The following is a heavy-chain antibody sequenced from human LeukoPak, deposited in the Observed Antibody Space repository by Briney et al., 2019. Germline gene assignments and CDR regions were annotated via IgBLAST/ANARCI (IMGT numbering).Heavy chain of an antibody. Sequence: SETLSLTCTVSGASIKGSYWSWVRQPAGRGLEWIGRIYSSGSVNYNASLKSRVSMSIDTSKNQFSLKMNSVTAADTAVYYCAREVVVPAAIWFDPWGQRTLVTVSS. J-gene: IGHJ5*02. CDR3: AREVVVPAAIWFDP. CDR2: IYSSGSV. D-gene: IGHD2-2*01. CDR1: GASIKGSY. V-gene: IGHV4-4*07.